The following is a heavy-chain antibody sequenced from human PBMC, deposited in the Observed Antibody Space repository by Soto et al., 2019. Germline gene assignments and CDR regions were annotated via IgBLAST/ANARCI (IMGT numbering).Heavy chain of an antibody. CDR1: GGTFSSNA. V-gene: IGHV1-69*01. CDR2: IIPTFGTA. J-gene: IGHJ4*02. CDR3: ARDAPSTPSVY. Sequence: QVQLVQSGAEVKKPGSSVRVSCKASGGTFSSNAISWVRQAPGQGLEWMGAIIPTFGTANYAQNFQGRVTITADESTRTAYMELSSLRFADTAVYYCARDAPSTPSVYWGQGTLVTVSS.